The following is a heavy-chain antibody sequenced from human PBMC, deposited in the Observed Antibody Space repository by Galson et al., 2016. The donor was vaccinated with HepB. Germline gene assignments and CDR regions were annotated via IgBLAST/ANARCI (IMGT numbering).Heavy chain of an antibody. D-gene: IGHD6-19*01. CDR1: GYTFTSYG. CDR2: ISAYNGNR. J-gene: IGHJ6*02. V-gene: IGHV1-18*04. CDR3: ARPYSSGWRSRVLYYCYGMDV. Sequence: SVKVSCKASGYTFTSYGISWVRQAPGQGLEWMGWISAYNGNRNYAQKLQGRVTMTTDTSTSTAYMELSSLRSDDTAIYYCARPYSSGWRSRVLYYCYGMDVWGQGTTVTVSS.